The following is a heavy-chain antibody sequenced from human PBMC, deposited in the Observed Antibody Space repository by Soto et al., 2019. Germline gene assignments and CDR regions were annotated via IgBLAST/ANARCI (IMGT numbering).Heavy chain of an antibody. CDR1: GGSISSGDYY. CDR2: IYYSGST. CDR3: ARDSGDNFDY. Sequence: QVQLQESGPGLVKPSQTLSLTCTVSGGSISSGDYYWRWIRQPPGQGLEWIGYIYYSGSTYYIPALKIRVTISVDTSKYQISLKLSSVTAADTAVYYCARDSGDNFDYWGQGTLVTVSS. D-gene: IGHD6-25*01. V-gene: IGHV4-30-4*01. J-gene: IGHJ4*02.